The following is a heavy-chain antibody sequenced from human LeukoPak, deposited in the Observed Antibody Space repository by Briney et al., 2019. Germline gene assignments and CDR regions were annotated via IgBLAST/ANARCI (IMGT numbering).Heavy chain of an antibody. V-gene: IGHV4-34*01. CDR2: INHSGST. J-gene: IGHJ4*02. D-gene: IGHD6-19*01. CDR3: ARRTRIAVAGTKGGFDY. CDR1: GFIFTNYA. Sequence: GSLRLSCAASGFIFTNYAMSWVRQPPGKGLEWIGEINHSGSTNYNPSLKSRVTISVDTSKNQFSLKLSSVTAADTAVYYCARRTRIAVAGTKGGFDYWGQGTLVTVSS.